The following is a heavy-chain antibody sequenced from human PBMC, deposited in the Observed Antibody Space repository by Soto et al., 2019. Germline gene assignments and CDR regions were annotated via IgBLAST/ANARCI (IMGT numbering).Heavy chain of an antibody. D-gene: IGHD1-7*01. CDR3: AREIGTALPFDY. V-gene: IGHV6-1*01. Sequence: SQTLSLTCAISGDSVSSNSAAWNWIRQPPSRGLEWLGRTYYRSRWYSDYAVSVKGRITINPDTSSNQFSLHLNSVTPEDTAVYYCAREIGTALPFDYWGQGTLVTVSS. J-gene: IGHJ4*02. CDR2: TYYRSRWYS. CDR1: GDSVSSNSAA.